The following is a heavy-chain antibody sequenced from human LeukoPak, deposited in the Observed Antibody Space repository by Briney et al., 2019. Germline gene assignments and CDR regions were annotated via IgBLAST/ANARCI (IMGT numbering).Heavy chain of an antibody. CDR1: GFTFSNYD. Sequence: GGSLRLSCAASGFTFSNYDMHWVRQAPGKGLEWVAVIWYDGSNKYYAASVKGRFTISRDNSKNTLYLQMNSLRAEDTAVYYCARDDYGGKLDIWGQGTVVTVSS. V-gene: IGHV3-33*01. CDR3: ARDDYGGKLDI. CDR2: IWYDGSNK. D-gene: IGHD4-23*01. J-gene: IGHJ3*02.